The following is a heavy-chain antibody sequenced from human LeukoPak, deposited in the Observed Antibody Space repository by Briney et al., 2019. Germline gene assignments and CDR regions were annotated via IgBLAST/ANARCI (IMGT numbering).Heavy chain of an antibody. CDR2: INHSGST. Sequence: SETLSLTCTVSGGSISSSSYYWGWIRQPPGKGLEWIGEINHSGSTNYNPSLKSRVTISVDTSKNQFSLKLRSVTAADTAVYFCARRRAGLRRDLWFAPWDQGTLVTVSS. J-gene: IGHJ5*02. D-gene: IGHD2-15*01. V-gene: IGHV4-39*07. CDR3: ARRRAGLRRDLWFAP. CDR1: GGSISSSSYY.